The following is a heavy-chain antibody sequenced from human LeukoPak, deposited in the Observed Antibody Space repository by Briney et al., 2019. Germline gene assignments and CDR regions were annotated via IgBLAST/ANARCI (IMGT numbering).Heavy chain of an antibody. D-gene: IGHD4-17*01. Sequence: ASVKVSCKASGYTFTSYDINWVQQATGQGLEWMGWMNPNSGNTGYAQKFQGRVTITRNTSISTAYMELSSLRSEDTAVYYCARGLPDYGDYEFDYWGQGTLVTVSS. V-gene: IGHV1-8*03. CDR1: GYTFTSYD. CDR3: ARGLPDYGDYEFDY. CDR2: MNPNSGNT. J-gene: IGHJ4*02.